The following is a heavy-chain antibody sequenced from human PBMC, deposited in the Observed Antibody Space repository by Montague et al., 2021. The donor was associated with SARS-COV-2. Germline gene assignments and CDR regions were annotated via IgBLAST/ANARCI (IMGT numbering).Heavy chain of an antibody. CDR1: GFSLSTSGMC. D-gene: IGHD3-16*01. V-gene: IGHV2-70*01. Sequence: PALVTPTQTLTLTCTFSGFSLSTSGMCVSWIRQPPGKALEWLALIDWDDDKYYSTSLKTRLTISKDTSKNQVVLTMTNMDPVDTATYYCATTIYDYVWGTRVEFDYWGQGTLVTVSS. J-gene: IGHJ4*02. CDR3: ATTIYDYVWGTRVEFDY. CDR2: IDWDDDK.